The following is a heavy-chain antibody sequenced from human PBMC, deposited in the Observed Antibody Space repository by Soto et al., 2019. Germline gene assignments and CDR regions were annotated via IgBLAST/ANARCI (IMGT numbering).Heavy chain of an antibody. CDR1: GDSVSSNSAA. V-gene: IGHV6-1*01. J-gene: IGHJ6*03. Sequence: QSQTLSLTCAISGDSVSSNSAAWNWIRQSPSRGLEWLGRTYYRSKWYNDYAVSVKSRITINPDTSKNQFSLQLNSVTPEDTAVYYCARVERDGDSELYYYYMDVWGKGTTVTVSS. CDR2: TYYRSKWYN. D-gene: IGHD4-17*01. CDR3: ARVERDGDSELYYYYMDV.